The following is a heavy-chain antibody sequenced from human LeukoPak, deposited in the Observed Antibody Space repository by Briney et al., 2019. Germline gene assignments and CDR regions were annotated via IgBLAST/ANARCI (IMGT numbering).Heavy chain of an antibody. J-gene: IGHJ4*02. CDR3: AKAERDIPLTTPFDY. D-gene: IGHD4-17*01. Sequence: GGSLRLSCEASGFSFSTFAMSWVRQAPGKGPEWVSGISASGGRTYYADSVKGRFTISRDNPKNTLYLQLTGLGAEDTAVYYCAKAERDIPLTTPFDYWGQGTLVTVSS. V-gene: IGHV3-23*01. CDR2: ISASGGRT. CDR1: GFSFSTFA.